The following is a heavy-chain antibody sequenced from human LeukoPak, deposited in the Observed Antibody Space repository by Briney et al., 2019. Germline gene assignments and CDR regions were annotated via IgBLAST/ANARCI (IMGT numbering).Heavy chain of an antibody. J-gene: IGHJ2*01. CDR3: ARGRDFDL. Sequence: SETLSLTCGVFGGSLFGYRWTWIRQPPGKGLEWIGEISQSGSTSYNPSLESRVSMSVGTSDNQFSLNLNSVTAADTAMYYCARGRDFDLWGRGTLVTVSS. CDR1: GGSLFGYR. CDR2: ISQSGST. V-gene: IGHV4-34*01.